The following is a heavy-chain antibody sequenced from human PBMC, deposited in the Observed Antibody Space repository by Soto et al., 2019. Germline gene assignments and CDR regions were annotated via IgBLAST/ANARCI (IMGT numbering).Heavy chain of an antibody. CDR2: INHSGST. CDR3: ARDVVRSSSWYDRFDP. CDR1: GGSFSGYY. J-gene: IGHJ5*02. V-gene: IGHV4-34*01. Sequence: QVQLQQWGAGLLKPSETLSLTCAVYGGSFSGYYWSWIRQPPGKGLEWIGEINHSGSTNYNPSLKSRVTISVDPSKNQFSLKLSSVTAADMAVYYCARDVVRSSSWYDRFDPWGQGTLVTVSS. D-gene: IGHD6-13*01.